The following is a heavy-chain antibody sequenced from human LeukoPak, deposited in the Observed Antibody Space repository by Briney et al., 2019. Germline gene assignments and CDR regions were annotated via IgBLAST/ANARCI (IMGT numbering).Heavy chain of an antibody. CDR3: AKDKGGYCSSTSCSNDY. D-gene: IGHD2-2*01. CDR1: GFTFDDYA. V-gene: IGHV3-9*01. CDR2: ISWNSGSI. Sequence: PGGSLRLSCAASGFTFDDYAMHWVRRAPGKGLEWVSGISWNSGSIGYADSVKGRFTISRDNAKNSPYLQMNSLRAEDTALYYCAKDKGGYCSSTSCSNDYWGQGTLVTVSS. J-gene: IGHJ4*02.